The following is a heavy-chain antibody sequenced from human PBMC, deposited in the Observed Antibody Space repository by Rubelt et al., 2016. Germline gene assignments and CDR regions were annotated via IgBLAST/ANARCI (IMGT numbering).Heavy chain of an antibody. J-gene: IGHJ4*02. D-gene: IGHD2-21*01. V-gene: IGHV1-18*01. CDR3: AREVMAISDY. CDR1: GYTLTRYG. CDR2: ISAYNGNT. Sequence: QVQLVQSGAEVKKPGASVKVSCKASGYTLTRYGISWVRQAPGQGLEWMGWISAYNGNTNYAQKLQGRVTMTTEPATSTAYMGLRSLRSDDTAVYYCAREVMAISDYWGQGTLVTVSS.